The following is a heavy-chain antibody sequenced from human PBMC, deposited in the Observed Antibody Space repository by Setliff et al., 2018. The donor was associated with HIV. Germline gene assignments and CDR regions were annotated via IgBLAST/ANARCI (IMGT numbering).Heavy chain of an antibody. CDR2: ISSSGTYT. V-gene: IGHV3-11*05. CDR1: GFTFSDYS. J-gene: IGHJ6*03. CDR3: ARDLPDCGGDCYPYYMDV. D-gene: IGHD2-21*02. Sequence: LRLSCAASGFTFSDYSMSWIRQAPGKGLEWVSYISSSGTYTNYADSVKGRFTISRDNARNSLYLQMNSLRAEDTAVYYCARDLPDCGGDCYPYYMDVWGKGTTVTVSS.